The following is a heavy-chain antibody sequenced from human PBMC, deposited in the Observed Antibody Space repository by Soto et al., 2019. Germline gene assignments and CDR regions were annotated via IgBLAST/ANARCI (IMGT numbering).Heavy chain of an antibody. D-gene: IGHD6-13*01. CDR1: GYTFSNYG. CDR2: INPYDGYT. Sequence: QVQLVQSGAEVKNPGASVKVSCTASGYTFSNYGISWGRQAPGQGLEWMGWINPYDGYTNYARKFQGRVTMTTDTSTSTAYMEVKSLTSNGPAVYYCTTTTAGDYWGQGTLVTVSS. CDR3: TTTTAGDY. V-gene: IGHV1-18*04. J-gene: IGHJ4*02.